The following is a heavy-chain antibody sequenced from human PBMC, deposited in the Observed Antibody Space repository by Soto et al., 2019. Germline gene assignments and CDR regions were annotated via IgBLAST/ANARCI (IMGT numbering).Heavy chain of an antibody. Sequence: GALRLSCAASGFTFSNAWMSWVRQAPGKGLEWVGRIKSKTDGGTTEYATPVKGRFTISRDDSKNTLFLQMNSLKTEDTAVYYCATLFHWAAYWGQGTLVTVSS. V-gene: IGHV3-15*01. CDR3: ATLFHWAAY. D-gene: IGHD3-10*01. J-gene: IGHJ4*02. CDR2: IKSKTDGGTT. CDR1: GFTFSNAW.